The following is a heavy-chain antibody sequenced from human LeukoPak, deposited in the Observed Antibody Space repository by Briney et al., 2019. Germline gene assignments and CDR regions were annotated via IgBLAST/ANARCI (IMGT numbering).Heavy chain of an antibody. V-gene: IGHV3-23*01. J-gene: IGHJ3*02. CDR2: ISGSGGST. D-gene: IGHD6-19*01. CDR3: AKGLEQWLVPAAFDI. Sequence: PGGSRRLSCAASGFTFSSYAMSWVRQAPGKGLEWVSAISGSGGSTYYADSVKGRFTISRDNSKNTLYLQMNSLRAEDTAVYYCAKGLEQWLVPAAFDIWGQGTMVTVSS. CDR1: GFTFSSYA.